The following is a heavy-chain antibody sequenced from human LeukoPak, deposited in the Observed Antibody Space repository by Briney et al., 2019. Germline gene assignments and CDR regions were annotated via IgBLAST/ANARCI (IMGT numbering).Heavy chain of an antibody. CDR2: ISGSGGST. D-gene: IGHD4/OR15-4a*01. V-gene: IGHV3-23*01. CDR1: GFTFSSYA. CDR3: AKESGALGAPLYDY. Sequence: PGGSLRLSCAASGFTFSSYAMSWVRQAPGKGLEWVSAISGSGGSTYYADSVKGRFTISRDNSKNMLYLQMNSLRAEDTAVYYCAKESGALGAPLYDYWGRGILVTASS. J-gene: IGHJ4*02.